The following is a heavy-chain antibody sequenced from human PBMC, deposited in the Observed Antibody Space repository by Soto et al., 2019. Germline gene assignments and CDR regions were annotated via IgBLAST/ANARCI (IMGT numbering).Heavy chain of an antibody. J-gene: IGHJ4*02. Sequence: GGSLRLSCAASGFTFSSYGMHWVRQAPGKGLEWVAVISYDGSNKYYADSVKGRFTISRDNSKNTLYLQMNSLRAEDTAVYYCAKGLGGSSGWYYFDYWGQGT. CDR1: GFTFSSYG. CDR2: ISYDGSNK. V-gene: IGHV3-30*18. CDR3: AKGLGGSSGWYYFDY. D-gene: IGHD6-19*01.